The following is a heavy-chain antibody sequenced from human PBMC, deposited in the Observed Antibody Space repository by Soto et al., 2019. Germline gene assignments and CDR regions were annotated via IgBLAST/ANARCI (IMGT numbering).Heavy chain of an antibody. CDR3: ARVYYDILTGYSYYYYGMDV. D-gene: IGHD3-9*01. CDR2: IYPGDSDT. Sequence: GESLKISCKGSGYSFTSYWIGWVRQMPGKGLEWMGIIYPGDSDTRYSPSFQGQVTISADKSISTAYLQWSSLKASDTAMYYCARVYYDILTGYSYYYYGMDVWGQGTMVTV. V-gene: IGHV5-51*01. J-gene: IGHJ6*02. CDR1: GYSFTSYW.